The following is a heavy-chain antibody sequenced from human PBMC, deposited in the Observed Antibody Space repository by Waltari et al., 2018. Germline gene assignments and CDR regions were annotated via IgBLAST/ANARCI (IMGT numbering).Heavy chain of an antibody. CDR2: IYYSGCT. CDR3: ATTPGGHYDSSGYYPFDY. CDR1: GGSISSHY. J-gene: IGHJ4*02. D-gene: IGHD3-22*01. Sequence: QVQLQESGPGLVKPSETLSLTCTVSGGSISSHYWSWIRQPPGKGLEWIGYIYYSGCTNYNPSLKSRVTISVDTSKNQFSLKLSSVTAADTAVYYCATTPGGHYDSSGYYPFDYWGQGTLVTVSS. V-gene: IGHV4-59*11.